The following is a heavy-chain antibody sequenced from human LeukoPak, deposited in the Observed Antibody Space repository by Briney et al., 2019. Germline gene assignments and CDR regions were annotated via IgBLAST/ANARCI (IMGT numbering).Heavy chain of an antibody. D-gene: IGHD3/OR15-3a*01. V-gene: IGHV4-34*01. J-gene: IGHJ4*02. CDR2: INHSGST. CDR3: AKQTGSGLFILP. CDR1: GGSFSGYY. Sequence: SETLSLTCAVYGGSFSGYYWSWIRQPPGKGLEWIGEINHSGSTNYNPSLKSRVTISVDTSKNQFSLKLTSVTAADTAVYYCAKQTGSGLFILPGGQGTLVTVSS.